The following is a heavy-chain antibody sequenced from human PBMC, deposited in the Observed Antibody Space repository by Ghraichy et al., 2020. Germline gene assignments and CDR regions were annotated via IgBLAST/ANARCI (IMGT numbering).Heavy chain of an antibody. V-gene: IGHV3-48*02. CDR3: ATDRAEAYYYDSSNTLDI. Sequence: GGSLRLSCAASGFTFSTYNMNWVRQAPGKGLEWVSYISDNRSIRYYADSVKGRFTISRDNARNSLYLQMNSLRDEDTAMYYCATDRAEAYYYDSSNTLDIWGQGTMVTVSS. D-gene: IGHD3-22*01. CDR1: GFTFSTYN. CDR2: ISDNRSIR. J-gene: IGHJ3*02.